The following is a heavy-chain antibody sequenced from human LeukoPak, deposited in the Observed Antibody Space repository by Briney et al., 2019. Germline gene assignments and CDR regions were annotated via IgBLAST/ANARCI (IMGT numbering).Heavy chain of an antibody. D-gene: IGHD2-2*01. CDR2: ISGSGGSA. V-gene: IGHV3-23*01. Sequence: EAGGSLRLSCAASGFTFSSYAMSWVRQAPGKGLEWVSAISGSGGSAYYADSVKGRFTISRDNAKNSLYLQMNSLRAEDTAVYYCARGAGYCSSTNCHLWFDYWGQGALVTVSS. CDR1: GFTFSSYA. CDR3: ARGAGYCSSTNCHLWFDY. J-gene: IGHJ4*02.